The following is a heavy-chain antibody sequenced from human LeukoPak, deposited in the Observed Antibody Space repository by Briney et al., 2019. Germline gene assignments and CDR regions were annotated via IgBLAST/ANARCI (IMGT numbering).Heavy chain of an antibody. CDR1: GGSFSGYY. D-gene: IGHD2-2*02. V-gene: IGHV4-34*01. J-gene: IGHJ6*02. Sequence: PSETLSLTCAVYGGSFSGYYWSWIRQPPGKGLEWIGEINHSGSTNYNPSLKSRVTISVDTSKNQFSLKLSSVTAADTAVYYCARDPGYCSSTSCYTNYYGMDVWGQGTTVTVSS. CDR3: ARDPGYCSSTSCYTNYYGMDV. CDR2: INHSGST.